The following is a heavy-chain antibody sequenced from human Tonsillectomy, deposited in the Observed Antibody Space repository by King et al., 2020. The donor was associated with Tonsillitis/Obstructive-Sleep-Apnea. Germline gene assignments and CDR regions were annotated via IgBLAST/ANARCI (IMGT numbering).Heavy chain of an antibody. V-gene: IGHV3-33*01. CDR3: ARGNDYSNYRATHYYYYMDV. J-gene: IGHJ6*03. CDR2: IWYDGSNK. D-gene: IGHD4-11*01. CDR1: GFTFSSYG. Sequence: QLVQSGGGVVQPGRSLRLSCAASGFTFSSYGMHWVRQAPGKGLEWVAVIWYDGSNKYYADSVKGRFTISRDNSKNTLCLQMNSLRAEDTAVYYCARGNDYSNYRATHYYYYMDVWGKGTTVTVSS.